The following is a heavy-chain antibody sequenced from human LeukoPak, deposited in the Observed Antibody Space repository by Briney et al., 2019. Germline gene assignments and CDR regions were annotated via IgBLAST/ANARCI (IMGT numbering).Heavy chain of an antibody. J-gene: IGHJ2*01. CDR1: GGSFSGYY. V-gene: IGHV4-34*01. D-gene: IGHD3-16*01. CDR3: ARLIIAYWYFDL. CDR2: INHSGST. Sequence: PSETLSLTCAVYGGSFSGYYWSWIRQPPGKGLEWIGEINHSGSTNYNPSLKSRVTISVDTSKNQFSLKLSSVTAADTAVYYCARLIIAYWYFDLWGRGTLVTVSS.